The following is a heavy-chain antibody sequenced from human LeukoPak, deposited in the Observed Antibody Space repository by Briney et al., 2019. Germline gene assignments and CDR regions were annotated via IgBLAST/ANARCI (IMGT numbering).Heavy chain of an antibody. CDR3: ARDGKDWIQLWFWFAFDI. J-gene: IGHJ3*02. Sequence: GASVKVSCKASGYNFTGNYIHWVRQAPGQGLEWMGWINPNSGDTNYAQEFQGRVTMTRDTSISTASMELNRLRSDDTAVYYCARDGKDWIQLWFWFAFDIWGQGTMVTVSS. CDR1: GYNFTGNY. V-gene: IGHV1-2*02. CDR2: INPNSGDT. D-gene: IGHD5-18*01.